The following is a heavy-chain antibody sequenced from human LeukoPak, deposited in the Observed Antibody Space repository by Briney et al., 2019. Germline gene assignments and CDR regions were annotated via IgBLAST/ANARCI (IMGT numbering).Heavy chain of an antibody. D-gene: IGHD3-22*01. Sequence: SVKVSCKASGGTFSSYAISWVRQAPGHGLEWMGGIIPIFGTANYAQKFQGRVTITTDESSSTAYMELSSLRSEDTAVYYCARDAYYYDSSGYYTGLPSDYWGQGTLVTVSS. CDR2: IIPIFGTA. CDR3: ARDAYYYDSSGYYTGLPSDY. CDR1: GGTFSSYA. V-gene: IGHV1-69*05. J-gene: IGHJ4*02.